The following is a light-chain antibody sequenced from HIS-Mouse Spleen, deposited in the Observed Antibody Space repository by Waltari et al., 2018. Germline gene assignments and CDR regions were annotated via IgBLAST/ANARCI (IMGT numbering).Light chain of an antibody. J-gene: IGLJ3*02. Sequence: QSALTQPASVSGSPGQSITISCTGTSSDVGGYNCVSWYQQHPGNTPKLRIYDVSNRPSGVSNRFSGSKSGNTASLTISGLQAEDEADYYCSSYTSSSTRVFGGGTKLTVL. V-gene: IGLV2-14*03. CDR2: DVS. CDR3: SSYTSSSTRV. CDR1: SSDVGGYNC.